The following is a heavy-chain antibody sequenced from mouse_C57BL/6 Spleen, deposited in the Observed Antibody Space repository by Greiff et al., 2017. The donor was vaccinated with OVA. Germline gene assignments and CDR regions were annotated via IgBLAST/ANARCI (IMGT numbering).Heavy chain of an antibody. Sequence: LQQSGAGLVRPGSSVKLSCKDSYFAFMASAMHWVQQRPGHGLEWIGSFTMYSDATAYSENFKGKATLTANTASSTAYMELSSITSEDSAVYYCARGQRRLDYYAMDYWGQGTSVTVSS. D-gene: IGHD3-2*02. CDR1: YFAFMASA. V-gene: IGHV1-49*01. CDR2: FTMYSDAT. CDR3: ARGQRRLDYYAMDY. J-gene: IGHJ4*01.